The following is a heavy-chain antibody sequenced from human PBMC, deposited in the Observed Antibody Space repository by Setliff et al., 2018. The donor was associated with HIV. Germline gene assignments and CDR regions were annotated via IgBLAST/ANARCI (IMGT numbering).Heavy chain of an antibody. V-gene: IGHV4-39*01. J-gene: IGHJ5*02. CDR1: GGSASNSRYY. CDR3: ASRVYYYDSNNFLREEGFDP. Sequence: SETLSLTCTVSGGSASNSRYYWAWIRQPPGKGLEYIGSIHYNGKTYYNPSLKSRVTISIDTSKNQFSLNLTSVTAADTAVYYCASRVYYYDSNNFLREEGFDPWGQGTLVTVSS. CDR2: IHYNGKT. D-gene: IGHD3-22*01.